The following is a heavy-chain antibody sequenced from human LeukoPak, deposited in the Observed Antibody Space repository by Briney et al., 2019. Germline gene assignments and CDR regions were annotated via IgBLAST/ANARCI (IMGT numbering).Heavy chain of an antibody. CDR1: GFPFSTYW. D-gene: IGHD6-19*01. Sequence: PGGSLRLSCAASGFPFSTYWMHWVRQAPGKGLVWVSRINSDRSRTTYADSVKGRFTISRDNAKNTLYLQMNSLRTEDTAVYYCARPETQYSSGLDGFDIWGQGTMVTVSS. CDR2: INSDRSRT. J-gene: IGHJ3*02. CDR3: ARPETQYSSGLDGFDI. V-gene: IGHV3-74*01.